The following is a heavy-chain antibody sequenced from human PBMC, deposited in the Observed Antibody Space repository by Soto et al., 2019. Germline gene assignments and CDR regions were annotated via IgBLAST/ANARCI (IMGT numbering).Heavy chain of an antibody. V-gene: IGHV3-9*01. CDR2: INWNGGNI. J-gene: IGHJ4*02. Sequence: EVQLVESGGGLVQPGRSLRLSCATSGFTFDDYVMHWVRQAPGKGLEWVSGINWNGGNIGYADSVKGRFTISRDNAKNSLHLQMNSLRAEDTALYYCAKGGGYSNYTPLDFWGQGTLVTVSS. CDR3: AKGGGYSNYTPLDF. CDR1: GFTFDDYV. D-gene: IGHD4-4*01.